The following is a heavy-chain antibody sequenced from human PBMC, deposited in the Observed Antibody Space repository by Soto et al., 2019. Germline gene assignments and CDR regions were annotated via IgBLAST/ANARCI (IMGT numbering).Heavy chain of an antibody. CDR1: GYTFTGYY. V-gene: IGHV1-2*04. CDR3: ARASEIADTRNFDY. CDR2: INPNSGGT. J-gene: IGHJ4*02. D-gene: IGHD3-22*01. Sequence: GASVKVSCKASGYTFTGYYMHWVRQAPGQGLEWMGWINPNSGGTNYAQKFQGWVTMTTDTSISTAYMELRSLRSDDTAVYYCARASEIADTRNFDYWGQGTLVTVS.